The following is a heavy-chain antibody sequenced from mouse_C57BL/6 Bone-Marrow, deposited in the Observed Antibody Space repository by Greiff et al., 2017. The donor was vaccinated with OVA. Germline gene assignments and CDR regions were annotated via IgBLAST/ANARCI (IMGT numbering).Heavy chain of an antibody. Sequence: QVQLQQSGAELARPGASVKLSCKASGYTFTSYGISWVKQRTGQGLEWIGEIYPRSGNTYYNEKFKGKATLTADKSSSTAYMELRSLTSEDSAVYFCAKPRIYDYGSSPYWYFDVWGTGTTVTVSS. J-gene: IGHJ1*03. CDR3: AKPRIYDYGSSPYWYFDV. V-gene: IGHV1-81*01. CDR2: IYPRSGNT. D-gene: IGHD1-1*01. CDR1: GYTFTSYG.